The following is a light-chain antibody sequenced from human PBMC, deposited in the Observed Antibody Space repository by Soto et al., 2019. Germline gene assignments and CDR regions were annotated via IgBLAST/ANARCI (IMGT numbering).Light chain of an antibody. CDR3: QQYNSYPLS. V-gene: IGKV3D-15*01. J-gene: IGKJ4*01. CDR2: GAS. CDR1: QSVSSS. Sequence: IVMTQSPATLSVFPVERATLSCRARQSVSSSLAWYQQTPGQAPRLLIYGASRTATGMPLRVSCSGSGSEFTLTISRRQPDDFATYYCQQYNSYPLSFGGGTKV.